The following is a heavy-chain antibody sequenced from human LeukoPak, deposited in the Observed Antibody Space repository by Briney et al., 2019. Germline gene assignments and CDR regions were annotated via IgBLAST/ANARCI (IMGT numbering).Heavy chain of an antibody. J-gene: IGHJ5*02. CDR2: INPHNDNA. CDR3: ARGLGVGATNWFDP. Sequence: ASVKVSCKASGYTFSNYDINWVRQATVQGLEWMGWINPHNDNAGYAQRFRGRLTLTRDISIGTAYMELSSLRSEDTAVYYCARGLGVGATNWFDPWGQGTLVTVSS. V-gene: IGHV1-8*01. D-gene: IGHD1-26*01. CDR1: GYTFSNYD.